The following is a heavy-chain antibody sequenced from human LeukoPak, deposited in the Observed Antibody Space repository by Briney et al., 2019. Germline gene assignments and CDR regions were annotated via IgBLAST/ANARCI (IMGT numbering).Heavy chain of an antibody. CDR2: ISGSGGST. J-gene: IGHJ4*02. V-gene: IGHV3-23*01. CDR1: GFTFSSYA. D-gene: IGHD2-2*01. Sequence: GGSLRLSCAASGFTFSSYAMSWVRQAPGKGLEWVSAISGSGGSTYYADSVKGRFTISRDNTKNSLYLQMNSLRAEDTAVYYCARERSSLYYFDYWGQGTLVTVSS. CDR3: ARERSSLYYFDY.